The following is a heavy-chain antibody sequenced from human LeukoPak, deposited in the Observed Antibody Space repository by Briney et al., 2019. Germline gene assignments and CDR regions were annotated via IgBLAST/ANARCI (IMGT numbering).Heavy chain of an antibody. V-gene: IGHV3-9*01. CDR1: GFTFDDYA. J-gene: IGHJ6*02. CDR2: ISWNSGYI. D-gene: IGHD2-15*01. Sequence: TGGSLRLSCAASGFTFDDYAMHWVRQAPGKGLEWVSGISWNSGYIGYADSVKGRFTISRDNAKNSLYLQMNSLRAEETALYYCAKDARINYYYGMDVWGQGTTVTVSS. CDR3: AKDARINYYYGMDV.